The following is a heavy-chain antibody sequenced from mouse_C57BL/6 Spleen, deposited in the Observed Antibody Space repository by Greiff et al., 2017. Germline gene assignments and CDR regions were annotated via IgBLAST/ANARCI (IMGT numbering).Heavy chain of an antibody. Sequence: VQLQQSGPGLVAPSQSLSITCTVSGFSLTSYAISWVRQPPGKGLEWLGVIWTGGGTNYNSALKSRLSISKDNSKSQVFLKMNSLQTDDTARYYCARIYYGNYDYAMDYWGQGTSVTVSS. CDR2: IWTGGGT. J-gene: IGHJ4*01. CDR3: ARIYYGNYDYAMDY. D-gene: IGHD2-1*01. CDR1: GFSLTSYA. V-gene: IGHV2-9-1*01.